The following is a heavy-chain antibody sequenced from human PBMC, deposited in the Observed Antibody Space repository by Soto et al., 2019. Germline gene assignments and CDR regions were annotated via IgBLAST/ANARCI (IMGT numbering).Heavy chain of an antibody. CDR1: GFTFSSYS. CDR2: ISSSSSTI. V-gene: IGHV3-48*01. Sequence: GGSLRLSCAASGFTFSSYSMNWVRQAPGKGLEWVSYISSSSSTIYYADSVKGRFTISRDNAKNSLYLQMNSLRAEDTAVYYCARYTVTTVDYYYYYYMDVWGKGTTVTVSS. CDR3: ARYTVTTVDYYYYYYMDV. J-gene: IGHJ6*03. D-gene: IGHD4-17*01.